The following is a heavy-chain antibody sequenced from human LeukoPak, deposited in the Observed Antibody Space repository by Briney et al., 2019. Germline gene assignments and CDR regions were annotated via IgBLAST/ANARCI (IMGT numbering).Heavy chain of an antibody. CDR3: AKDRNGGITIFGVDCAFDI. CDR1: GFTFSSSA. D-gene: IGHD3-3*01. J-gene: IGHJ3*02. CDR2: ISGSGST. Sequence: GGSLRLSCAASGFTFSSSAMSWVRQAPGKGMEWVSSISGSGSTYYGDSVKGRFTISRDNSKNTLYLQMNSLRAEDTAVYYCAKDRNGGITIFGVDCAFDIWGQGTMVTVSS. V-gene: IGHV3-23*01.